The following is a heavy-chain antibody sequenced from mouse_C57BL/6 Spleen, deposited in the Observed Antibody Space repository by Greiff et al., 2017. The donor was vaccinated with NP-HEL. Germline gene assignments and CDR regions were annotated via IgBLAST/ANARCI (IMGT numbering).Heavy chain of an antibody. CDR1: GYTFTSYG. Sequence: QVQLKESGAELARPGASVKLSCKASGYTFTSYGISWVKQRTGQGLEWIGEIYPRSGNTYYNEKFKGKATLTADKSSSTAYMELRSLTSEDSAVYFCARPAITTVVSFYAMDYWGQGTSVTVSS. V-gene: IGHV1-81*01. CDR2: IYPRSGNT. D-gene: IGHD1-1*01. J-gene: IGHJ4*01. CDR3: ARPAITTVVSFYAMDY.